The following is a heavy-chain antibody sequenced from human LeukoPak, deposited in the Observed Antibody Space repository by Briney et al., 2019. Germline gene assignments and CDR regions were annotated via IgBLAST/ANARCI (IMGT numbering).Heavy chain of an antibody. D-gene: IGHD5-12*01. V-gene: IGHV1-18*01. CDR2: ISAYNGNT. CDR1: VYTFTICG. CDR3: ARVRGKHPGGYEFDY. J-gene: IGHJ4*02. Sequence: ASVTVSFTASVYTFTICGISWVRQAPRQGLEWMGWISAYNGNTNYAQKLQGRVTMTTDTSTSTAYMELRSLRSDDTAVYYCARVRGKHPGGYEFDYWGQGTLVTVSS.